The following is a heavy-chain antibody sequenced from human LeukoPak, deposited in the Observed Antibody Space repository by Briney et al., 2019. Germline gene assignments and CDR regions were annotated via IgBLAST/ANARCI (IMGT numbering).Heavy chain of an antibody. D-gene: IGHD3-22*01. Sequence: GGSLGLSCAASGFSLATSDTSWVRQAPGKGLEWVSGISGRGGSTHYADSVKGRFTIARDSSRNTLDLQMNSLRADDTAVYYCAKETSAYYGRFVSWGQGTLV. CDR3: AKETSAYYGRFVS. V-gene: IGHV3-23*01. J-gene: IGHJ5*01. CDR1: GFSLATSD. CDR2: ISGRGGST.